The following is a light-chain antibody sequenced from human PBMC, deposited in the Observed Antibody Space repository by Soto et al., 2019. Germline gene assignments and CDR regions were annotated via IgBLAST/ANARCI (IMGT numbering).Light chain of an antibody. V-gene: IGKV1-5*03. Sequence: DIQMTQSPSTLSASVRDRITITCRASHSISSYLAWYQQKPGKAPTLLIYKASSLESGVPSRFSGSGSGTDFTLTISSLQPEDFATYYCQQYDSYSTFGQGTKVEFK. CDR1: HSISSY. CDR3: QQYDSYST. CDR2: KAS. J-gene: IGKJ1*01.